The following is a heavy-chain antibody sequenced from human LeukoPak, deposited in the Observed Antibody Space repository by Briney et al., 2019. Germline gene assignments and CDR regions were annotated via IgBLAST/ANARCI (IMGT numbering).Heavy chain of an antibody. J-gene: IGHJ6*02. CDR2: ISGSGSST. CDR3: ARDRGSDIVIVPAGIRPSTSSYYGLDV. CDR1: ESTVSNYA. D-gene: IGHD2-2*01. V-gene: IGHV3-23*01. Sequence: PGGSLRLSCVASESTVSNYAMSWVRQAPGKGLDWLSTISGSGSSTYYAEAVKGRFTISRDNSKNTLYLQMNSLRVEDTAVYYCARDRGSDIVIVPAGIRPSTSSYYGLDVWGQGTTVTVSS.